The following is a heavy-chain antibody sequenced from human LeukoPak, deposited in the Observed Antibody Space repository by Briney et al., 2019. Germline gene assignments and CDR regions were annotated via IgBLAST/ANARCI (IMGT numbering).Heavy chain of an antibody. V-gene: IGHV1-2*02. CDR3: ARSRRLGAFRDAFDI. CDR2: INPNSGGT. CDR1: GYTLSDHY. J-gene: IGHJ3*02. D-gene: IGHD1-26*01. Sequence: GASVEVSCKASGYTLSDHYMNWVRQAPGQGLEWMGWINPNSGGTNYAQKFQGRVTMTRDASISSVYMELSSLRSDDTAVYYCARSRRLGAFRDAFDIWGQGTMVTVSS.